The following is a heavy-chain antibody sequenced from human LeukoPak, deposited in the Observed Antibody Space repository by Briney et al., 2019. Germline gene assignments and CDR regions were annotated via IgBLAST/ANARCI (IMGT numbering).Heavy chain of an antibody. J-gene: IGHJ4*02. V-gene: IGHV4-59*12. CDR3: ARGAQTYYDKAPVDY. CDR2: IYYSGST. CDR1: GGSISSYY. D-gene: IGHD3-22*01. Sequence: SETLSLTCTVSGGSISSYYWSWIRQPPGKGLEWIGYIYYSGSTNYSPSLKSRVTISVDTSKSQFSLKLNSMTAADTAVYYCARGAQTYYDKAPVDYWGQGTLVTVSS.